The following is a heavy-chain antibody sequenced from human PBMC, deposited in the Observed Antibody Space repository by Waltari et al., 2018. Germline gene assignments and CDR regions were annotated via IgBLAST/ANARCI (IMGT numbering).Heavy chain of an antibody. CDR3: ASEFSSSWSFYFDY. CDR1: GGSISSYY. D-gene: IGHD6-13*01. V-gene: IGHV4-4*07. Sequence: QVQLQESGPGLVKPSETLSLTCTVSGGSISSYYWSWIRQPAGKGLEWIGRIYTSGSTNYNPSLKSRVTMSVDTSKNHFSLKLSSVTAADTAVYYCASEFSSSWSFYFDYWGQGTLVTVSS. CDR2: IYTSGST. J-gene: IGHJ4*02.